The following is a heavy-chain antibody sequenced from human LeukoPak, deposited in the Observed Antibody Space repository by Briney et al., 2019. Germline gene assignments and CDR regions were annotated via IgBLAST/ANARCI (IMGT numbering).Heavy chain of an antibody. Sequence: SETLSLTCTVSGGPMSPYHWGWIRQPPGKGLEWTGYIYHSGSTNYNPSLNSRVTISVDTSKNQFSLRLSSVTAADTAIYYCARAVSGRFDYWGQGTLVTVSS. CDR1: GGPMSPYH. D-gene: IGHD6-19*01. CDR2: IYHSGST. CDR3: ARAVSGRFDY. V-gene: IGHV4-59*08. J-gene: IGHJ4*02.